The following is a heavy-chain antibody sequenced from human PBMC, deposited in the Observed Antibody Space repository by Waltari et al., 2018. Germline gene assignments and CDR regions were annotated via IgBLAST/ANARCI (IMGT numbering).Heavy chain of an antibody. CDR3: ARDDYYGLSSDAFDI. D-gene: IGHD3-10*01. CDR2: VYYSGRT. J-gene: IGHJ3*02. Sequence: QLQLQESGPGLVKPSETLSLTCTVSGGSIRSNSYYWGWIRQPPGKGLEWIGSVYYSGRTFCNPSLKSRVTISVDTSKNQFTLKLSSVTAADTAVYYCARDDYYGLSSDAFDIWGQGTMVTVSS. CDR1: GGSIRSNSYY. V-gene: IGHV4-39*07.